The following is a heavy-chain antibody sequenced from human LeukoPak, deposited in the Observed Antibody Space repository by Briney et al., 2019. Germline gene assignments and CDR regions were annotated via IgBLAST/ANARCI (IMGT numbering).Heavy chain of an antibody. V-gene: IGHV4-39*02. CDR2: VYYGRSP. Sequence: SETLSLTCTVSGDSISRSTYYWAWIRQPPGKGLEWIGSVYYGRSPYFNPSLESRATISVDTSKNHFSLKVSSVTAADTAVYYCARSSGTGTFSYWGQGTLVTVSS. D-gene: IGHD6-25*01. CDR1: GDSISRSTYY. J-gene: IGHJ4*02. CDR3: ARSSGTGTFSY.